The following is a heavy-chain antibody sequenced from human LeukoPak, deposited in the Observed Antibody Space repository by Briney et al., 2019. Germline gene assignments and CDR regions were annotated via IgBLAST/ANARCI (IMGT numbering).Heavy chain of an antibody. D-gene: IGHD5/OR15-5a*01. V-gene: IGHV1-18*01. CDR3: AKEINSIYDY. CDR1: GYSFSSYG. J-gene: IGHJ4*02. CDR2: ISTYNGNA. Sequence: ASVKVSFKASGYSFSSYGISWVRQAPGQGLEWMGWISTYNGNANYAQKLQGRVTMTTDTSTSTAYMELRSLRSDDTSVYYCAKEINSIYDYWGQGTLVTVSS.